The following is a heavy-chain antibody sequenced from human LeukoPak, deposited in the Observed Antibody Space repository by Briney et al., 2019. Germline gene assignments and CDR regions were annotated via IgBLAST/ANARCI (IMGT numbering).Heavy chain of an antibody. V-gene: IGHV1-2*04. CDR2: INPNSGGT. Sequence: ASVKVSCKASGYTFTGYYMHWVRQAPGQGLEWMGWINPNSGGTNYAQKFQGWVTMTRDTSISTAYMELSRLRSDDTAVYYCARRYSSSAPGDYYFDYWGQGTLVTVSS. J-gene: IGHJ4*02. CDR3: ARRYSSSAPGDYYFDY. CDR1: GYTFTGYY. D-gene: IGHD6-6*01.